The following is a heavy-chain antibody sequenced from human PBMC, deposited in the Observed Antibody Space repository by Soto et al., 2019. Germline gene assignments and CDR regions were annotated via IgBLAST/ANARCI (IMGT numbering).Heavy chain of an antibody. D-gene: IGHD5-18*01. V-gene: IGHV1-18*01. CDR3: ARERGGYSYGDY. CDR1: GYTFISYG. Sequence: QVQLVQSGAEVKQPGASVKVACKPSGYTFISYGITWVRQAPGQGLEWMGWVNIYDGTTNYAQKFQGRVTMTTETSTSTVYLELRSLRSDDTAIYYCARERGGYSYGDYWGQGTLVTVSS. CDR2: VNIYDGTT. J-gene: IGHJ4*02.